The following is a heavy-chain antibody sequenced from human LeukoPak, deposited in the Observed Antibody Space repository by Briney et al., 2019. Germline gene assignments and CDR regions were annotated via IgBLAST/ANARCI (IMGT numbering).Heavy chain of an antibody. CDR3: ARHRDHDGAYYYYHMDV. V-gene: IGHV3-64*01. CDR1: GVTFNSYT. D-gene: IGHD4/OR15-4a*01. J-gene: IGHJ6*03. CDR2: ISKNGGST. Sequence: PGGSLRLSCVASGVTFNSYTMHWVRQAPGKGLEYVSGISKNGGSTFYVNSVKGRFTISRDNSKNTLYLQMGSLRGDDTAVYYYARHRDHDGAYYYYHMDVWGKGTTVTVSS.